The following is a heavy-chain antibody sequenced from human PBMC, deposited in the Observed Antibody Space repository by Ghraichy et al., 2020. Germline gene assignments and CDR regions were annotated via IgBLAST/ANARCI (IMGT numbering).Heavy chain of an antibody. CDR2: ISGSGGST. CDR3: ANLFLPDYDFWSGHTFDI. Sequence: GGSLRLSCAASGFTFSSYAMSWVRQAPGKGLEWVSAISGSGGSTYYADSVKGRFTISRDNSKNTLYLQMNSLRAEDTAVYYCANLFLPDYDFWSGHTFDIWGQGTMVTVSS. CDR1: GFTFSSYA. D-gene: IGHD3-3*01. V-gene: IGHV3-23*01. J-gene: IGHJ3*02.